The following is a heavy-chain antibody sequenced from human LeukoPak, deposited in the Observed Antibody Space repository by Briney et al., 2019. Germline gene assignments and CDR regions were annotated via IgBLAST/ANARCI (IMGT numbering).Heavy chain of an antibody. J-gene: IGHJ4*02. V-gene: IGHV3-21*01. D-gene: IGHD3-10*01. CDR1: GFTFSSYS. CDR2: ISSSSSYI. Sequence: GGSLRLSCAASGFTFSSYSMNWVRQAPGKGLEWVSSISSSSSYIYYADSVKGRFTISRDNAKNSLYLQMNSLRAEDTAVYYCARGTKWGRGSGSKFDYWGQGTLVTVSS. CDR3: ARGTKWGRGSGSKFDY.